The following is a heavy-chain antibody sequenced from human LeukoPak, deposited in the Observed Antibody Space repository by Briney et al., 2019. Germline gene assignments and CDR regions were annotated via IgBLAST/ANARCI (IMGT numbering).Heavy chain of an antibody. V-gene: IGHV4-34*01. Sequence: PSETLSLTCAVYGGSFSGYYWSRIRQPPGKGLEWIGEINHSGSTNYNPSLKSRVTISVDTSKNQFSLKLSSVTAADTAVYYCARRGGAYDFWSGYFYYFDYWGQGTLVTVSS. D-gene: IGHD3-3*01. CDR3: ARRGGAYDFWSGYFYYFDY. CDR1: GGSFSGYY. J-gene: IGHJ4*02. CDR2: INHSGST.